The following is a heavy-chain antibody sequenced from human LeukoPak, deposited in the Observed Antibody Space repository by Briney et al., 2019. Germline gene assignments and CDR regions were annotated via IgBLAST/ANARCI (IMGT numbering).Heavy chain of an antibody. Sequence: GGSRRLSCAASGFNFGDYGMSWVRQVPGKGLEWVSAINWNGGRTGYADSVKGRFTISRDNAKNSLYLQMNSLRVEDTALYYCARGGYGSGSPGYWGQGTLVTVSS. CDR3: ARGGYGSGSPGY. J-gene: IGHJ4*02. CDR2: INWNGGRT. D-gene: IGHD3-10*01. V-gene: IGHV3-20*04. CDR1: GFNFGDYG.